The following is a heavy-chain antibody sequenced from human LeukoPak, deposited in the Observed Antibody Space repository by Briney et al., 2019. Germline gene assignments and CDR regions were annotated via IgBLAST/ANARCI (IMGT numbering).Heavy chain of an antibody. Sequence: GGSLRLSCAASGFTVSSNYMSWVRQAPGKGLEWVSVIYSGGSTYYADSVKGRFTISRDNSKNTLYLQMNSLRAEDTAVYYCARDTAVAGRDYYYGMDVWGQGTTVTVSS. CDR1: GFTVSSNY. D-gene: IGHD6-19*01. CDR3: ARDTAVAGRDYYYGMDV. V-gene: IGHV3-53*01. J-gene: IGHJ6*02. CDR2: IYSGGST.